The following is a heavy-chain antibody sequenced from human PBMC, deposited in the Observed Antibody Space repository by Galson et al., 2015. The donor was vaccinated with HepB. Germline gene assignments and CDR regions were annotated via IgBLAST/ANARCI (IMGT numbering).Heavy chain of an antibody. Sequence: SLRLSCAASGFTFSNAWMNWVRQAPGKGLEWVGRIKSKTDGGTTDYAAPVKGRFTISRDDSKNTLYLQMNSLKTEDTAVYYCTTDYSLVDIVATNGGNPLYWGQGTLVTVSS. CDR1: GFTFSNAW. CDR3: TTDYSLVDIVATNGGNPLY. J-gene: IGHJ4*02. CDR2: IKSKTDGGTT. D-gene: IGHD5-12*01. V-gene: IGHV3-15*07.